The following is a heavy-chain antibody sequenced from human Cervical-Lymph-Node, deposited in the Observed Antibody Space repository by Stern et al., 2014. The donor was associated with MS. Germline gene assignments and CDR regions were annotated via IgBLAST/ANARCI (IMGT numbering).Heavy chain of an antibody. Sequence: QLQLQESGSGLVKPSQTLSLTCAVSGGSISSGGYSWSWIRQPPGKGLEWIGYIYHSGSTYYTPSFKSRVTISVDRSKNQFSLKLSSVTAADTAVYYCARSSTVTPNAFDIWGQGTMVTVSS. V-gene: IGHV4-30-2*01. CDR1: GGSISSGGYS. J-gene: IGHJ3*02. CDR3: ARSSTVTPNAFDI. CDR2: IYHSGST. D-gene: IGHD4-17*01.